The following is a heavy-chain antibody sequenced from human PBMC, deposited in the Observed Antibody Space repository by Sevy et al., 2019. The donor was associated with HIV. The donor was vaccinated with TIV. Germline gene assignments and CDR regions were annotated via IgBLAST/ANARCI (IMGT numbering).Heavy chain of an antibody. CDR3: AREGSLRYFDL. J-gene: IGHJ2*01. CDR1: GFTFRDYY. D-gene: IGHD3-10*01. Sequence: GGSLRLSCAASGFTFRDYYMSWIRQAPGRGLEWLAYISDRSTTIYYADSVKGRFTISRDNAKNSLFLQMKSLRAKDTAVYYCAREGSLRYFDLWGRGTLVTVSS. CDR2: ISDRSTTI. V-gene: IGHV3-11*01.